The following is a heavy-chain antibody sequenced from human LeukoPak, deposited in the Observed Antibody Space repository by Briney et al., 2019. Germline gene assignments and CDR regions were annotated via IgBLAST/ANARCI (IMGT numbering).Heavy chain of an antibody. V-gene: IGHV1-69*13. J-gene: IGHJ5*02. Sequence: SVKVSCKASGGTFSSYAINWVRQAPGQGLEWMGGIIPIFGTANYAQKFQGRVTITADESTSTAYMELSSLRSEDTAVYYCAAYGSGSFDPWGQGTLVTVSS. CDR2: IIPIFGTA. CDR3: AAYGSGSFDP. D-gene: IGHD3-10*01. CDR1: GGTFSSYA.